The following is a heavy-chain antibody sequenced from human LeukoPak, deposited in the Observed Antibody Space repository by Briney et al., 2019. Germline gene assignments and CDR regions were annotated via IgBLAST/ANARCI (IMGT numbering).Heavy chain of an antibody. J-gene: IGHJ5*02. CDR3: ARVGRNRDYGDYVRWFDP. CDR2: IIPIFGTA. Sequence: SVKVSCKASGGTFSSYAISWVRQAPGQGLEWMGRIIPIFGTANYAQKFQGRVTITADKSTSTAYMELSILRSEDTAVYYCARVGRNRDYGDYVRWFDPWGQGTLVTVSS. D-gene: IGHD4-17*01. CDR1: GGTFSSYA. V-gene: IGHV1-69*06.